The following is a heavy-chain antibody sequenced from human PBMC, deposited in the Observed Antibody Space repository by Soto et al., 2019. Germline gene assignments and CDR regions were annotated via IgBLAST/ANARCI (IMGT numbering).Heavy chain of an antibody. CDR3: ARDRPPYYDFWSGPVGYYGMDV. CDR2: IYYSGST. D-gene: IGHD3-3*01. Sequence: SETLSLTCTVSGGSISSGGYYWSWIRQHPGKGLEWIGYIYYSGSTYYNPSLKSRVTISVDASKNQSSLKLSSVTAADTAVYYCARDRPPYYDFWSGPVGYYGMDVWGQGTTVTVSS. CDR1: GGSISSGGYY. V-gene: IGHV4-31*03. J-gene: IGHJ6*02.